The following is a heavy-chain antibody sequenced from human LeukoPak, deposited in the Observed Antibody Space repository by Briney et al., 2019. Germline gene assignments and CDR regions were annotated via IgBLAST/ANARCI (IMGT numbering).Heavy chain of an antibody. CDR1: GFTVSTNY. V-gene: IGHV3-66*01. J-gene: IGHJ4*02. CDR3: ARETARPLDY. Sequence: GGSLRLSCAASGFTVSTNYMTWVRQAPGKGLEWVSVIYGGGNTYYADSVKGRFTISRDNSINTLYLQMHSLRAEDTAVYYCARETARPLDYWGQGALVTVSS. D-gene: IGHD6-6*01. CDR2: IYGGGNT.